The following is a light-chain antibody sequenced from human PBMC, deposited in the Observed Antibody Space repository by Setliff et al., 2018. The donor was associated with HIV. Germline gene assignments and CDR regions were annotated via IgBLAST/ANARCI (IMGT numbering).Light chain of an antibody. CDR2: EVN. V-gene: IGLV2-14*01. CDR3: SSFTSNSTVI. CDR1: SSDVGGFNY. Sequence: QSALTQPASVSGSPGQSITISCTGTSSDVGGFNYVSWYQRHPGKAPKFMIYEVNNRPSGVSNRFSGSKPGNTASLSISGLQAEDEADYYCSSFTSNSTVIFGGGTK. J-gene: IGLJ2*01.